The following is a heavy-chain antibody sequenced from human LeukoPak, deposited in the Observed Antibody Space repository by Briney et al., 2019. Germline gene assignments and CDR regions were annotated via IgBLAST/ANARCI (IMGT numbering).Heavy chain of an antibody. V-gene: IGHV3-11*04. CDR1: GFTFSDYY. D-gene: IGHD1-26*01. Sequence: GGSLRLSCAASGFTFSDYYLSWIRQAPGKGLEWVSYISSSGSTIYYADSVKGRFTISRDNAKNSLYLQMNSLRAEDTAVYYCARFAGRGSYRTRSHYWGQGTLVTVSS. CDR2: ISSSGSTI. CDR3: ARFAGRGSYRTRSHY. J-gene: IGHJ4*02.